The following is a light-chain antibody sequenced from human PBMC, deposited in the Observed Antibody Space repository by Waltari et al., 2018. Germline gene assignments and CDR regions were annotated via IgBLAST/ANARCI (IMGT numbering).Light chain of an antibody. CDR1: PSVSSY. Sequence: EIVLTQSPATLPLSPGERATLSCRASPSVSSYLACYQQKPGQAPRLLIYDASNGATGIPARFSGSGSGTDFTLTISSLEPEDFAVYYCQQRSNWPPSFGQGTRLEIK. CDR3: QQRSNWPPS. CDR2: DAS. V-gene: IGKV3-11*01. J-gene: IGKJ5*01.